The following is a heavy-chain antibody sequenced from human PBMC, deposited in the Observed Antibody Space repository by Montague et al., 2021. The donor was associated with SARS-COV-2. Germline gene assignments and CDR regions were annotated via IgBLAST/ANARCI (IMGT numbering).Heavy chain of an antibody. Sequence: SETLSLTCAVYGGSFSAYYWSWIRQPPGKGLEWIGEINHSESTNXNPSLKSRVTISVDTSKNQFSLKLSSVTAADTAVYYCARTDYISSWFGAKKWFDPWGQGTLVTVSS. CDR2: INHSEST. CDR3: ARTDYISSWFGAKKWFDP. J-gene: IGHJ5*02. CDR1: GGSFSAYY. V-gene: IGHV4-34*01. D-gene: IGHD6-13*01.